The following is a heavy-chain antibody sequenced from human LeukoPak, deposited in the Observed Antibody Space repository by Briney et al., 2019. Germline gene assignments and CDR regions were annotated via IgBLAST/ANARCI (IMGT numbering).Heavy chain of an antibody. CDR2: IIPIFGTA. Sequence: SVKVSCKASGYTFTTYPINWVRQAPGQGLEWMGGIIPIFGTANYAQKFQGRVTITADESTSTAYMELSSLRSEDTAVYYCARDNGRSPYGGNSDYYYGMDVWGQGTTVTVSS. D-gene: IGHD4-23*01. J-gene: IGHJ6*02. CDR1: GYTFTTYP. V-gene: IGHV1-69*13. CDR3: ARDNGRSPYGGNSDYYYGMDV.